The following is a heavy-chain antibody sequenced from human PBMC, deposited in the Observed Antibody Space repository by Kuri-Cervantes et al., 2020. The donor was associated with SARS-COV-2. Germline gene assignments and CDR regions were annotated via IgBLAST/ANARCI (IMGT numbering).Heavy chain of an antibody. Sequence: ASVKVSCKASGYTFTSYYMHWVRQAPGQGLEWMGIINPSGGSTSYAQKFQGRVTMTRDTSTSTVYMELSSLRSEDTAVYYCARGGSGWSPYYYYYMDVWGKGTTVTVSS. CDR3: ARGGSGWSPYYYYYMDV. CDR2: INPSGGST. CDR1: GYTFTSYY. J-gene: IGHJ6*03. D-gene: IGHD6-19*01. V-gene: IGHV1-46*01.